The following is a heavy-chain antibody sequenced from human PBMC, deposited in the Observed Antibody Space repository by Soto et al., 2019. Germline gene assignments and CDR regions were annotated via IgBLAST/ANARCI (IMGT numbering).Heavy chain of an antibody. Sequence: QVQLVQSGAEVKKPGSSVKVSCKASGGTFSSYAISWVRQAPGQGLEWMGGIIPIFGTANYAQKFQGRVTITADESTSTAYMELSSLRSEDTAVYYCARSAYASSGYYFGWFDPWGQGTRVTVSP. D-gene: IGHD3-22*01. V-gene: IGHV1-69*01. J-gene: IGHJ5*02. CDR1: GGTFSSYA. CDR3: ARSAYASSGYYFGWFDP. CDR2: IIPIFGTA.